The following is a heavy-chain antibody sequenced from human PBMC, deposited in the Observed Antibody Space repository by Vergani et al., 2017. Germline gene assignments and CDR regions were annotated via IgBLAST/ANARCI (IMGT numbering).Heavy chain of an antibody. J-gene: IGHJ4*02. D-gene: IGHD4-23*01. CDR1: GFNFGEYG. V-gene: IGHV3-49*04. Sequence: EVQLVESGGDLVQPGRSLRLSCQTSGFNFGEYGVSWVRQAPGKGLEWIGFIRSKTYGATTEYAASVRGRFTISRDDSKGIAYLQMSSLKKEDTAVYRCAVEIYDYGGNRDFDYWGQGTLVVVSS. CDR2: IRSKTYGATT. CDR3: AVEIYDYGGNRDFDY.